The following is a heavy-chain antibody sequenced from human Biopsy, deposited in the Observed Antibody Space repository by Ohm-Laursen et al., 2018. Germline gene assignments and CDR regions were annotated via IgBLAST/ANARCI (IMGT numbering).Heavy chain of an antibody. D-gene: IGHD3-10*01. Sequence: RSLRLSCAASGFNFNHYAMQWVRQVPGKGLEWVSSISWSNDNIHYADSVKGRFTISRDNAKNSLYLQMNSLRAEDTAFYYCAKVRKGFGGSGSQYNSDMDVWGQGTTVTVSS. CDR2: ISWSNDNI. J-gene: IGHJ6*02. CDR3: AKVRKGFGGSGSQYNSDMDV. CDR1: GFNFNHYA. V-gene: IGHV3-9*01.